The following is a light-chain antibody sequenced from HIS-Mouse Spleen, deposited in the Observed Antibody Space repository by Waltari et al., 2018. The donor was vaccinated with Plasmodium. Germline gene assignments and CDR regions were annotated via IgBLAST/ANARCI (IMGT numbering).Light chain of an antibody. J-gene: IGKJ1*01. CDR2: GAS. Sequence: EIVLTQSPGTLSLSPGERATLSCRASQGGSSSYLAWYQQKPGQAPRLLIYGASNRATGIPGRFSGSGSGTDFTLTISRLEPEDFAVYYCQQYGSSGTFGQGTKVEIK. CDR1: QGGSSSY. CDR3: QQYGSSGT. V-gene: IGKV3-20*01.